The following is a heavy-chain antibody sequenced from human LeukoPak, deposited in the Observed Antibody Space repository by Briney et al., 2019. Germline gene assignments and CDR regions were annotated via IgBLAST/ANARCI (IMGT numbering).Heavy chain of an antibody. CDR1: GFTFSSYW. V-gene: IGHV3-7*01. Sequence: GGSLRLSCAASGFTFSSYWMSWVRQAPGKGLEWVANIKQDGSERHYEDSVKGRFTISRDDAKNSLYLQLNSLTAEDTAVYYCARSNSYGYVRTMDVWGQGTTVTVSS. CDR2: IKQDGSER. D-gene: IGHD5-18*01. CDR3: ARSNSYGYVRTMDV. J-gene: IGHJ6*02.